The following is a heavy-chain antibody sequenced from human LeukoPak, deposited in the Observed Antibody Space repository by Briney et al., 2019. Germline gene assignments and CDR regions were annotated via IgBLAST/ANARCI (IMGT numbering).Heavy chain of an antibody. J-gene: IGHJ6*03. CDR3: GSSLGSSSSSVYHIDV. V-gene: IGHV1-18*01. D-gene: IGHD6-6*01. Sequence: GASVKVSCKASGYTFTSYGISWVRQAPGQGLEWMGWISAYNGNTNYAQKLQGRVTMTTDTSTSTAYMELRRLRSDDTAVYYCGSSLGSSSSSVYHIDVWGTGTTVTVSS. CDR2: ISAYNGNT. CDR1: GYTFTSYG.